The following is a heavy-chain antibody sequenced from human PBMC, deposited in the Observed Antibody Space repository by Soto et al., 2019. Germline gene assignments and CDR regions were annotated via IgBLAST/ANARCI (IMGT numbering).Heavy chain of an antibody. Sequence: GGSLRLSCAASGFTFSSYSMNWVRQAPGKGLEWVSSISSSSSYIYYADSVKGRFTISRDNAKNSLYLQMNSLRAEDTAVYYCARVGSITMVRGAGGYYYYMDVWGEGTTVTVSS. CDR2: ISSSSSYI. CDR3: ARVGSITMVRGAGGYYYYMDV. V-gene: IGHV3-21*01. J-gene: IGHJ6*03. CDR1: GFTFSSYS. D-gene: IGHD3-10*01.